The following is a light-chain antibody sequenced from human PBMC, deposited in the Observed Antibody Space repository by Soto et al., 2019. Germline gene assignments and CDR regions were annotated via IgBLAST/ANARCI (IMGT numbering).Light chain of an antibody. CDR1: SSNIGSNT. CDR2: SNN. Sequence: QSVLTQPPSASGTPGQRVTISCSGSSSNIGSNTVNWYQQLPGTAPRLLIYSNNQRPSGVPDRFSGSKSGTSASLAISGLQSADEADYYCAAWDDSLNGVFGGGTKVTVL. V-gene: IGLV1-44*01. CDR3: AAWDDSLNGV. J-gene: IGLJ2*01.